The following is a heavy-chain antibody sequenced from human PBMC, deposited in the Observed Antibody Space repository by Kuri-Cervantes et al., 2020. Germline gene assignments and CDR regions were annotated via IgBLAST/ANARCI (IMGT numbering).Heavy chain of an antibody. Sequence: SETLSLTCTVSGGSISSYYWSWIRQPSGKGLEWIGYIYYSGSTNYNPSLKSRVTMSVDTSKNQFSLKLSSVTAADTAVYYCATTQRGYSYGYPNPFDYWGQGTLVTVSS. J-gene: IGHJ4*02. CDR3: ATTQRGYSYGYPNPFDY. CDR2: IYYSGST. V-gene: IGHV4-59*08. CDR1: GGSISSYY. D-gene: IGHD5-18*01.